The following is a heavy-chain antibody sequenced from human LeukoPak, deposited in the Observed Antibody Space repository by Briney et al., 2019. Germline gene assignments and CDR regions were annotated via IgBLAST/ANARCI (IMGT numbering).Heavy chain of an antibody. CDR2: INHSGST. V-gene: IGHV4-34*01. D-gene: IGHD1-26*01. Sequence: PSETLSLTCAVYGGSFSGYYWSWIRQPPGKGLEWIGEINHSGSTNYNPSLKSRVTISVDTSKNQFSLELSSVTAADTAVYYCARDQAGATGRWRSPPGWGQGTMVTVSS. CDR1: GGSFSGYY. J-gene: IGHJ3*01. CDR3: ARDQAGATGRWRSPPG.